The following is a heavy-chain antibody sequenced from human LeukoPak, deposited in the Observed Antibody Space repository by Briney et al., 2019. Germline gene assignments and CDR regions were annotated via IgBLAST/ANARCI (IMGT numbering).Heavy chain of an antibody. CDR1: GFTFSSYG. Sequence: PGGSLRLSCAASGFTFSSYGMHWVRQAPGKGLEWVAFIRYDGSNKYYADSVKGRFTISRDNAKNSLYLQMNSLRVEDTAVYYCARDNSVRDEALWFHPWGQGTLVTVSS. V-gene: IGHV3-30*02. CDR3: ARDNSVRDEALWFHP. D-gene: IGHD5-24*01. CDR2: IRYDGSNK. J-gene: IGHJ5*02.